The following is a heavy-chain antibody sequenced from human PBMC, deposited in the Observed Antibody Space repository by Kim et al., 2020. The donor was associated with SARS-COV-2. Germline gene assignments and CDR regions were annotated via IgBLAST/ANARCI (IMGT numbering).Heavy chain of an antibody. CDR2: ISGSGGST. J-gene: IGHJ4*02. CDR1: GFTFSGYA. D-gene: IGHD1-26*01. CDR3: AKDPEMGATGPYFDY. Sequence: GGSLRLSCAASGFTFSGYAMSWVRQAPGKGLEWVSAISGSGGSTYYADSVKGRFTISRDNSKNTLYLQMNSLRAEDTAVYYCAKDPEMGATGPYFDYWGQGTLVTVSS. V-gene: IGHV3-23*01.